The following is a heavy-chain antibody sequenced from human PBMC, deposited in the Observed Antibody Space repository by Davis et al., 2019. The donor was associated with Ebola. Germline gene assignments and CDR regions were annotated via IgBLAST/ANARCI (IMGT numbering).Heavy chain of an antibody. J-gene: IGHJ6*02. D-gene: IGHD3-3*01. V-gene: IGHV4-61*01. CDR1: GGSVSSGSYY. CDR3: ARDYHYDFWSGYYYYGMDV. CDR2: IYYSGST. Sequence: GSLRLSCTVSGGSVSSGSYYWSWIRQPPGKGLEWIGYIYYSGSTNYNPSLKSRVTISVDTSKNQFSLKLSSVTAADTAVYYCARDYHYDFWSGYYYYGMDVWGQGTTVTVSS.